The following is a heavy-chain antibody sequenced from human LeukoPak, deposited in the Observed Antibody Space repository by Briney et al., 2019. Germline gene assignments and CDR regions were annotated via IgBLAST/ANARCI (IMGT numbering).Heavy chain of an antibody. J-gene: IGHJ3*02. CDR1: GGSIFGFY. CDR2: ILYSGDT. V-gene: IGHV4-59*08. CDR3: ARPSANYGGVDAFDI. D-gene: IGHD4-23*01. Sequence: SPSETLSLTCTVSGGSIFGFYWNWIRQSPGKGLEWIGYILYSGDTKYNPTLNSRAAISADPSSNQVSLKLNSVTAADTAVYYCARPSANYGGVDAFDIWGQGTMVTVSS.